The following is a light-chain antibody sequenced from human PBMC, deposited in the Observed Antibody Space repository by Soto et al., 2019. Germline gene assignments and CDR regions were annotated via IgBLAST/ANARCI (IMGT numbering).Light chain of an antibody. J-gene: IGKJ2*01. CDR3: QQHNDWPPST. Sequence: ETLLTQSPATLYVSPGERATLSCRASQSVRDNLAWYQQKPGQAPRLLIYGASTRAPGIPDRFSGSGFGTEFSLTISSLQSEDFAVYYCQQHNDWPPSTFGQGTKLEIK. V-gene: IGKV3-15*01. CDR1: QSVRDN. CDR2: GAS.